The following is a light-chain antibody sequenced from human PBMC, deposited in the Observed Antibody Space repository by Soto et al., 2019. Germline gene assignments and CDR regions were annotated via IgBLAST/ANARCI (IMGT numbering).Light chain of an antibody. Sequence: EIVMTQSPATLSVSPGERATLSCRASQSVSNNLAWYQQRPGQAPRLLIYGASTRATGIPARFSGSGSGTEFTLTISSLQSEDFAVYYCQQFHNWPRTFGQGPKVEIK. V-gene: IGKV3-15*01. J-gene: IGKJ1*01. CDR2: GAS. CDR3: QQFHNWPRT. CDR1: QSVSNN.